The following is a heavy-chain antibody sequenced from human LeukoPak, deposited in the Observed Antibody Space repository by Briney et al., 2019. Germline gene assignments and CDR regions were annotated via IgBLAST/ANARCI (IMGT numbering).Heavy chain of an antibody. CDR1: GYTFTSYG. CDR3: ARDRGRGWFGELGANMDV. V-gene: IGHV1-18*01. J-gene: IGHJ6*04. CDR2: ISAYNGNT. Sequence: GASVKVSCKASGYTFTSYGISWVRQAPGQGLEWMGWISAYNGNTNYAQKLQGRVTMTTDTSTSTAYMELRSLRSDDTAVYYCARDRGRGWFGELGANMDVWGKGTTVTVSS. D-gene: IGHD3-10*01.